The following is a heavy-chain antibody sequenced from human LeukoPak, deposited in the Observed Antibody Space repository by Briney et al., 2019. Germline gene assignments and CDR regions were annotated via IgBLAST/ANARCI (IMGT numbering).Heavy chain of an antibody. J-gene: IGHJ4*02. CDR3: AKLAAAGTAHYYFDY. CDR2: INPSGGST. CDR1: AYTFTSYH. V-gene: IGHV1-46*01. Sequence: ASVQVSCNASAYTFTSYHMHWVRQAPGQELEIMGIINPSGGSTTYAQKFQGRVTMTRDTSTSTVYMELSSLRSEDTAVYYCAKLAAAGTAHYYFDYWGQGTLVTVSS. D-gene: IGHD6-13*01.